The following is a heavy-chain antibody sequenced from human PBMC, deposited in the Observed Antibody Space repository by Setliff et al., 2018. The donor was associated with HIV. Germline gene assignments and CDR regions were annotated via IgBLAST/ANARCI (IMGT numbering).Heavy chain of an antibody. Sequence: LSLTCSVSGVSINRTDHYWGWIRQSPGKRLEWIGSVSQSGSTYCNPSLKSRITISVDRSKNLFSLKLISVTAADQGVYYCAKVPVAGANWFDPWGLGTLVTVSS. D-gene: IGHD2-21*01. J-gene: IGHJ5*02. CDR1: GVSINRTDHY. CDR2: VSQSGST. CDR3: AKVPVAGANWFDP. V-gene: IGHV4-39*01.